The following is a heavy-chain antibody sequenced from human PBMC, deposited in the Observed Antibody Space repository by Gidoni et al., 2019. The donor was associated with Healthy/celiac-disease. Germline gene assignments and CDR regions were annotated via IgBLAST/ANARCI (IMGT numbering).Heavy chain of an antibody. Sequence: QVQLQESGPALVKPSPTLSLTRTVSGGSISRGDYYWSWIRRPPGKGLDWIGYIYYSGSTYYNPSLKSRVTISVDTSKNQFSLKLSSVTAADTAVYYCAREVTMVRRNWFDPWGQGTLVTVSS. CDR1: GGSISRGDYY. CDR2: IYYSGST. J-gene: IGHJ5*02. V-gene: IGHV4-30-4*01. CDR3: AREVTMVRRNWFDP. D-gene: IGHD3-10*01.